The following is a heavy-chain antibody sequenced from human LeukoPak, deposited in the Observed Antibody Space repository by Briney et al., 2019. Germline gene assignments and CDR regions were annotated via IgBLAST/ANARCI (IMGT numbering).Heavy chain of an antibody. J-gene: IGHJ4*02. D-gene: IGHD6-19*01. V-gene: IGHV3-23*01. Sequence: GGSLRLSCAASGFTFSNYAMRWVRQAPGKGLEWVSGISGSGDSTYYADSVKGRFTISRDNSKNTLYVQINSLRAEDTAVYYCARRSGIAVAGAFDYWGQGTLVTVSS. CDR3: ARRSGIAVAGAFDY. CDR1: GFTFSNYA. CDR2: ISGSGDST.